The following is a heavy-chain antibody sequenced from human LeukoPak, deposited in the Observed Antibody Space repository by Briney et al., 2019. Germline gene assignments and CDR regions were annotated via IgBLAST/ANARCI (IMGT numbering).Heavy chain of an antibody. V-gene: IGHV3-48*04. Sequence: GGTLRLSCAASGFTFSSYGMNWVRQAPGKGLEWVSYISSSGSNKYYADSVKGRFTISRDNAKNSLYLQMNSLRAEDTAAYYCARDRYGGNSGCFDYWGQGTLVTVSS. D-gene: IGHD4-23*01. CDR2: ISSSGSNK. CDR3: ARDRYGGNSGCFDY. CDR1: GFTFSSYG. J-gene: IGHJ4*02.